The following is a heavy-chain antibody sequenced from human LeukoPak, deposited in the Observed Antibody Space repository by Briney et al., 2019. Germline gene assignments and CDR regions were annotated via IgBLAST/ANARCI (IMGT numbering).Heavy chain of an antibody. V-gene: IGHV3-13*03. CDR2: IDTVGDT. D-gene: IGHD3-3*01. CDR3: ARERGGGGFGVVIKRSYYYMDV. CDR1: GFTFISYD. Sequence: GGSLRLSCAACGFTFISYDTHWVRQVTGKGLEWVLGIDTVGDTYSPDSVKGQCTISRENGKNSLNLQVNSLRAEDTAVYYCARERGGGGFGVVIKRSYYYMDVWGKGTTVTVSS. J-gene: IGHJ6*03.